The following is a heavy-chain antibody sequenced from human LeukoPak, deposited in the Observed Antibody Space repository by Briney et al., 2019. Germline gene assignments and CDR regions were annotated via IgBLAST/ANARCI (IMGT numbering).Heavy chain of an antibody. V-gene: IGHV4-39*07. D-gene: IGHD6-6*01. CDR2: IYYSGST. CDR1: GGSISSSSYY. Sequence: SETLSLTCTVSGGSISSSSYYWGWIRQPPGKGLEWIGSIYYSGSTYYNPSLKSRVTISVDTSKNQFSLKMRSVTAADTAVYYCVRGLSSSARYWGQGTLVTVSS. J-gene: IGHJ4*02. CDR3: VRGLSSSARY.